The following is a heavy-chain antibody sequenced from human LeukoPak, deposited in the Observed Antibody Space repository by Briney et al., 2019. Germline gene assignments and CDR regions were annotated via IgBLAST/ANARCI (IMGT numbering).Heavy chain of an antibody. D-gene: IGHD5-18*01. CDR1: GFTFSSYG. J-gene: IGHJ5*02. CDR3: AKDCWTAMAPGNWFDP. CDR2: ISYDGSNK. Sequence: GRSLRLSCAASGFTFSSYGMHWVRQAPGKGLEWVAVISYDGSNKYYADSVKGRFTISRDNSKNTLYLQMYSLRAEDTAVYYCAKDCWTAMAPGNWFDPWGQGTLVTVSS. V-gene: IGHV3-30*18.